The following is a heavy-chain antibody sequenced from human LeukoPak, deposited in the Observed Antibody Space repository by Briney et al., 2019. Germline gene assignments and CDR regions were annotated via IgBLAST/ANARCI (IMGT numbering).Heavy chain of an antibody. D-gene: IGHD1-26*01. Sequence: SETLSHTPLLPLDSICVDYWYWIRQPPGKGLEWIGYIYASGSTDYNPSLKSRVTISIDTSKSRFSLKLSSVTAADTAIYYCARGSGYDGSRIWGQGTLVTVSS. V-gene: IGHV4-59*12. CDR3: ARGSGYDGSRI. CDR2: IYASGST. CDR1: LDSICVDY. J-gene: IGHJ4*02.